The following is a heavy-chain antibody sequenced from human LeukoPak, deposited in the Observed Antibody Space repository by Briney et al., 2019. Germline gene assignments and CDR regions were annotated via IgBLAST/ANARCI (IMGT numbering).Heavy chain of an antibody. Sequence: GGSLRLSCAASGFVVSDTFLSWFRQAPGKGLEWVSVIYTRGNKFYADSVKGRFTISRDNSENTLYLQMNNLRAEDTAVYYCARPHNSSLDNAFDIWGQGTRVTVSS. CDR2: IYTRGNK. CDR1: GFVVSDTF. CDR3: ARPHNSSLDNAFDI. J-gene: IGHJ3*02. V-gene: IGHV3-53*01. D-gene: IGHD6-13*01.